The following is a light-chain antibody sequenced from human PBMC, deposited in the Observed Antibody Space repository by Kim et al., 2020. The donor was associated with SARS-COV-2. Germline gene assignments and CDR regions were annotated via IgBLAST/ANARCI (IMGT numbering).Light chain of an antibody. J-gene: IGLJ2*01. CDR3: QVWASSSDHVV. CDR1: NIGRKS. CDR2: YDS. V-gene: IGLV3-21*04. Sequence: SYELTQPPSVSVAPGKTARITCGGNNIGRKSVHWYEQKPGQAPVLVIYYDSDRPSGIPERFSGSHSGNTATLTISRVEAGDEADYYCQVWASSSDHVVF.